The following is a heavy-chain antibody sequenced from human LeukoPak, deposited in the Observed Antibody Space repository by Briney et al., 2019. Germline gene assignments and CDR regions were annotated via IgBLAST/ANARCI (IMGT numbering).Heavy chain of an antibody. D-gene: IGHD3-3*01. J-gene: IGHJ6*02. CDR2: IIPTLGTP. Sequence: ASVKVSCKASGGTFSSHAVSWVRQAPGQGLEWMGGIIPTLGTPNYAQKFQGRVTITADESTSTAYMELSSLRSEDTAVYYCAREGPAYYDFWSGSSYYGMDVWGQGTTVTVSS. CDR1: GGTFSSHA. CDR3: AREGPAYYDFWSGSSYYGMDV. V-gene: IGHV1-69*13.